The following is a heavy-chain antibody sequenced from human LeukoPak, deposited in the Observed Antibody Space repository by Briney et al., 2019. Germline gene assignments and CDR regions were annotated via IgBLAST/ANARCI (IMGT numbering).Heavy chain of an antibody. CDR1: GFTFSSDS. J-gene: IGHJ4*02. V-gene: IGHV3-21*01. D-gene: IGHD1-26*01. CDR3: AREFAGSASGAGY. Sequence: VGSLRLSCAASGFTFSSDSMNWVRQAPGKGLEWVSSMSVSSGLIYYADSAKGRFTISRDNAKSSLYLQMNRLRVEDTAVYYCAREFAGSASGAGYWGQGTLVTVSS. CDR2: MSVSSGLI.